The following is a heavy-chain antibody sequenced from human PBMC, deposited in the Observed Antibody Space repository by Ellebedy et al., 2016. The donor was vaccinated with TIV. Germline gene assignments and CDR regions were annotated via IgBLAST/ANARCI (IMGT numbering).Heavy chain of an antibody. V-gene: IGHV4-39*07. J-gene: IGHJ4*02. CDR1: GGSISSSSYY. D-gene: IGHD3-22*01. CDR3: ARDNPVTTFMIVVGAPGY. Sequence: MPSETLSLTCTVSGGSISSSSYYWSWIRQPPGKGLEWIGEINHSGSTNYNPSLKSRVTISVDTSKNQFSLKLSSVTAADTAVYYCARDNPVTTFMIVVGAPGYWGQGTLVTVSS. CDR2: INHSGST.